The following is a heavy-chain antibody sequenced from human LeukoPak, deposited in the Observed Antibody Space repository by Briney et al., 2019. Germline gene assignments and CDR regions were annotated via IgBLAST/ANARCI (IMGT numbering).Heavy chain of an antibody. D-gene: IGHD1-7*01. Sequence: GGSLRLSCAASGFTFSSSAMSWVRQAPGKGLYWVSAISGSGTGTYYAHSVKGRFTSSRDNFKNTSDLQMNSRRAEGPAVYYCAKEGGTGTRFDYWGQGTLVTVSS. CDR1: GFTFSSSA. V-gene: IGHV3-23*01. J-gene: IGHJ4*02. CDR2: ISGSGTGT. CDR3: AKEGGTGTRFDY.